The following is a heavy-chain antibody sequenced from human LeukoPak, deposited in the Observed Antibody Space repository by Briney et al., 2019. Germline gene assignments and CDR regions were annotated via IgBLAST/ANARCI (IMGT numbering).Heavy chain of an antibody. CDR2: IDNVGSVT. J-gene: IGHJ3*01. D-gene: IGHD5-12*01. CDR3: AREFIEARQDPLDV. CDR1: GFTFSPYY. V-gene: IGHV3-74*01. Sequence: GLSLRLSCAASGFTFSPYYMHWVRQAPGKGLVWVSRIDNVGSVTSYADSVRGRFTISRDNAKDTLYLQMSNLRDEDTAVYYTAREFIEARQDPLDVCGQGTMVTVSS.